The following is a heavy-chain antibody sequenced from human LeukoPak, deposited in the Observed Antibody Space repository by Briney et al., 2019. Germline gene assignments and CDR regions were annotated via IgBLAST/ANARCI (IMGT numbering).Heavy chain of an antibody. D-gene: IGHD2-2*01. Sequence: ASVKVSCKASGYTFTSYGISWVRQAPGQGLEWMGWTSAYNGNTNYAQKFQGRVTMTTDTSTSTAYMELRSLRSDDTAVYYCARDSVVVVPAAILDYYYYGMDVWGQGTTVTVSS. J-gene: IGHJ6*02. CDR3: ARDSVVVVPAAILDYYYYGMDV. CDR1: GYTFTSYG. CDR2: TSAYNGNT. V-gene: IGHV1-18*01.